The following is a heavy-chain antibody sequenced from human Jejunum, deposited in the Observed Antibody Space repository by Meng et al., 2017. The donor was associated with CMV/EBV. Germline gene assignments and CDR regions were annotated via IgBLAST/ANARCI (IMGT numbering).Heavy chain of an antibody. J-gene: IGHJ4*02. Sequence: PESGPGLVKHSEPLPLTFPASGGSVSSSRYYWGWIRQPPGKGLEWIGSIHYTGITYYNPSLKSRVTIFADTSKNQFSLKLNSVIAADTAVYYCTADSNIKWSYFWGQGTLVTVPS. CDR1: GGSVSSSRYY. V-gene: IGHV4-39*07. CDR3: TADSNIKWSYF. D-gene: IGHD2-15*01. CDR2: IHYTGIT.